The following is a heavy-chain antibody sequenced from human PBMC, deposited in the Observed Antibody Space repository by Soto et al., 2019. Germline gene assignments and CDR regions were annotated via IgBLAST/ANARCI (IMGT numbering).Heavy chain of an antibody. CDR2: IIPIFGTA. D-gene: IGHD2-21*02. V-gene: IGHV1-69*01. CDR3: ARDRDIVVVTAIRYYGMDV. Sequence: QVQLVQSGAEVKKPGSSVKVSCKASGGTFSSYAISWVRQAPGQGLEWMGGIIPIFGTANYAQKFQGRDTITADESTSTAYMELSSLRSEDTAVYYCARDRDIVVVTAIRYYGMDVWGQGTTVTVSS. J-gene: IGHJ6*02. CDR1: GGTFSSYA.